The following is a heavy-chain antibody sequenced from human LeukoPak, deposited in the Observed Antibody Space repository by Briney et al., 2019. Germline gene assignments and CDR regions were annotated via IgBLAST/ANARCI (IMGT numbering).Heavy chain of an antibody. CDR1: GYTFTSYY. Sequence: ASVKVSCKASGYTFTSYYMHWVRQAPGQGLEWMGIVNPSGGSTSYAQKFQGRVTMTRDTSTSTVYMELSSLRSEDTAVYYCAREGGSGSYPHNWFDPWGQGTLVTVSS. J-gene: IGHJ5*02. D-gene: IGHD3-10*01. V-gene: IGHV1-46*01. CDR3: AREGGSGSYPHNWFDP. CDR2: VNPSGGST.